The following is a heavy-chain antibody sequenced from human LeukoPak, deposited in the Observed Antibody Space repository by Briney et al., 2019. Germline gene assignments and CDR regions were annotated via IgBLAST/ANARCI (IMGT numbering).Heavy chain of an antibody. J-gene: IGHJ3*02. CDR3: AKDLSSSWYGPGAFDI. D-gene: IGHD6-13*01. V-gene: IGHV3-23*01. CDR1: GFTFSSYA. CDR2: ISGSGGST. Sequence: GGSLRLSCAASGFTFSSYAMSWVRQAPGKGLEWVSAISGSGGSTYYADSVKGRFTISRDNSKNTLYLQMNSLRAEDTAVYYCAKDLSSSWYGPGAFDIWGQGTMVTVSS.